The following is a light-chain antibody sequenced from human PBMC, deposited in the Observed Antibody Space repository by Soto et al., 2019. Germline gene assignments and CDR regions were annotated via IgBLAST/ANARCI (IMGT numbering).Light chain of an antibody. V-gene: IGLV2-14*01. CDR2: EVT. J-gene: IGLJ3*02. CDR1: NSDVGGYNY. CDR3: SSYTASTTRV. Sequence: QSVLTQPASVSGSPGQSITISCTGTNSDVGGYNYVSWYQQHPGKAPKLMIYEVTNGPSGVSNRFSGSKSGNTAYLTISGLQAEDEADYYCSSYTASTTRVFGGGTKPPS.